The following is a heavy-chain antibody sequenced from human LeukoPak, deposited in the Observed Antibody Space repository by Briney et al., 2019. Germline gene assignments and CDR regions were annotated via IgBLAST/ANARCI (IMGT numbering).Heavy chain of an antibody. CDR2: ISSSGSTI. CDR3: AREAATYYYYGMDV. Sequence: GGSLRLSCAASGFTSSSYEMNWVRQAPGKGLEWVSYISSSGSTIYYADSVKGRFTISRDNAKNSLYLQMNSLRAEDTAVYYCAREAATYYYYGMDVWGQGTTVTVSS. J-gene: IGHJ6*02. CDR1: GFTSSSYE. D-gene: IGHD2-15*01. V-gene: IGHV3-48*03.